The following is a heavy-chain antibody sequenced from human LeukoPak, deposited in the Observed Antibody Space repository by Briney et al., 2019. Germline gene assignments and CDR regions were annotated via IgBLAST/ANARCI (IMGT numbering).Heavy chain of an antibody. CDR3: ARASVAEAFDI. V-gene: IGHV3-13*01. CDR2: IGTAGDT. J-gene: IGHJ3*02. CDR1: GFTFSSYD. Sequence: GGSLRLSCAASGFTFSSYDMHWVRQATGKGLEWVSAIGTAGDTYYPGSVKGRFTISRENAKNSLYLQMNSLRAGDTAVYYCARASVAEAFDIWGQGTMVTVSS.